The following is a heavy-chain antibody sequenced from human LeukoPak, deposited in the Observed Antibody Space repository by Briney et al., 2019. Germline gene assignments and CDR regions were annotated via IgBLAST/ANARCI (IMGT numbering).Heavy chain of an antibody. V-gene: IGHV3-49*03. CDR1: GFTFGDYA. CDR3: TRDFRVYYYYYMDV. J-gene: IGHJ6*03. CDR2: IRSKAYGGTT. Sequence: PGGSLRLSCTASGFTFGDYAMSWFRQAPGKGLEWVGFIRSKAYGGTTEYAASVTGRFTISRDDSKSIAYLQMNSLKTEDTAVYYCTRDFRVYYYYYMDVWGKGTTVTVSS.